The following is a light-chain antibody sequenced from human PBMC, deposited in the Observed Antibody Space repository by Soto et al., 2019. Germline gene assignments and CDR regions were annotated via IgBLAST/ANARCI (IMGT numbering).Light chain of an antibody. CDR3: QQTYSTAVT. Sequence: DIQMTQSPTSLPASVGDRVTITCRASQSISNYLNWYQQKPGKAPKLLIYAASSLQSGVPSRFSGSGSGTDFTLTISSLQPEDFATYYCQQTYSTAVTFGQGTKVEIK. CDR1: QSISNY. J-gene: IGKJ1*01. V-gene: IGKV1-39*01. CDR2: AAS.